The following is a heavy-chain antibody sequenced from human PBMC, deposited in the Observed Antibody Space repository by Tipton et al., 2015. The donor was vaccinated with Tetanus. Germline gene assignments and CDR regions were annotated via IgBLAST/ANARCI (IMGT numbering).Heavy chain of an antibody. CDR2: MNPNSGNT. J-gene: IGHJ2*01. D-gene: IGHD3-10*01. CDR1: GYTFTSYD. Sequence: QLVQSGAEVKKPGASVKVSCKASGYTFTSYDINWVRQATGQGLEWMGWMNPNSGNTGYAQKFQGRVTMTRYSSISKAYMELSSLGSEDTAVYYWAGGSWPYWYFDLWGRGTLVTVSS. V-gene: IGHV1-8*01. CDR3: AGGSWPYWYFDL.